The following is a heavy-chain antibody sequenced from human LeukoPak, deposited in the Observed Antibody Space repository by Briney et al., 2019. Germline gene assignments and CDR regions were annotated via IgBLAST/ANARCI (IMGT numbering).Heavy chain of an antibody. CDR3: AKGRVAPGYFDY. D-gene: IGHD3-3*01. Sequence: GGSLRLSCAASGFTFSSQAMSWVRQAPGKGLEWVSSISGSGGSTYYADSVKGRFTVSRDNSKNTLFLQMNSLRAEDTAVYYCAKGRVAPGYFDYWGQGTLVTVSS. CDR1: GFTFSSQA. V-gene: IGHV3-23*01. J-gene: IGHJ4*02. CDR2: ISGSGGST.